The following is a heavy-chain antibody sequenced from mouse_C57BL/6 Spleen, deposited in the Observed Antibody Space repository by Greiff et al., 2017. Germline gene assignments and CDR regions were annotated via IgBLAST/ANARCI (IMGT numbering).Heavy chain of an antibody. CDR2: IYPRSGNT. Sequence: LVESGAELARPGASVKLSCKASGYTFTSYGISWVKQRTGQGLEWIGEIYPRSGNTYYNEKFKGKATLTADKSSSTAYMELRSLTSEDSAVYFCARSRTTVVAHFDYWGQGTTLTVSS. V-gene: IGHV1-81*01. J-gene: IGHJ2*01. CDR3: ARSRTTVVAHFDY. CDR1: GYTFTSYG. D-gene: IGHD1-1*01.